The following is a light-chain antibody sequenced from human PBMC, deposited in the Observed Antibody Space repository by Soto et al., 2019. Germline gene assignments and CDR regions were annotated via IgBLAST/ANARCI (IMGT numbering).Light chain of an antibody. CDR2: GAS. CDR1: HSVAND. CDR3: QQYNKWLQT. J-gene: IGKJ5*01. V-gene: IGKV3-15*01. Sequence: EIVMTQSPATLSVSPGERATLSCMASHSVANDLAWYQHKPGQAPRLLTHGASTRATGIPARFSGVGSGTEFTLTISSLQSEDFAVYYCQQYNKWLQTFGQGTRLEIK.